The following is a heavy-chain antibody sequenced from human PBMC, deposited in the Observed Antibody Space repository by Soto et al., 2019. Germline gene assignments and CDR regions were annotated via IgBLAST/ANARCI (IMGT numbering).Heavy chain of an antibody. CDR1: GFTFSSYA. CDR3: AKCAVLSTTSGGWCNWFDH. CDR2: VSGGGSGT. V-gene: IGHV3-23*01. D-gene: IGHD2-21*01. J-gene: IGHJ5*02. Sequence: PGGSLRLSCAASGFTFSSYAMNWIRQAPGKGLEWVSAVSGGGSGTHYAESVRGRFTIARDNSKSTVYLQMNSLRGEDAAVYYCAKCAVLSTTSGGWCNWFDHWGQGTLVTVSS.